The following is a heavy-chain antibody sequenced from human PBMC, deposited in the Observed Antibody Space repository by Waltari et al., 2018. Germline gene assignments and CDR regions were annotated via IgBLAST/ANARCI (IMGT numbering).Heavy chain of an antibody. CDR1: GFIFSNYE. Sequence: EVQLVESGGGLVQPGGSLRLSCAASGFIFSNYEMNWVRQTPGKGLGWVSYVSVSGKTMYNVDSVKGRFTISRDNAKNSLHLQMNSLRAEDTAVYYCARAYSGSYYRYFEYWGQGALVTVSS. D-gene: IGHD1-26*01. CDR3: ARAYSGSYYRYFEY. V-gene: IGHV3-48*03. J-gene: IGHJ1*01. CDR2: VSVSGKTM.